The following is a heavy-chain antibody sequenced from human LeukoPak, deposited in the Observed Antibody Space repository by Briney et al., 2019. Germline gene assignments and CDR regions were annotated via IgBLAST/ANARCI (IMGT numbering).Heavy chain of an antibody. CDR2: VSYDGRNK. CDR3: AKDFYYYGSGSYYTPDY. J-gene: IGHJ4*02. V-gene: IGHV3-30*18. D-gene: IGHD3-10*01. CDR1: GFTFSSYG. Sequence: GGSLRLSCVASGFTFSSYGMHWVRQAPGKGLEWVAVVSYDGRNKFYADSLKGRFTISRDNSKNTLYLQMNSLRAEDTAVYYCAKDFYYYGSGSYYTPDYWGQGTLVTVSS.